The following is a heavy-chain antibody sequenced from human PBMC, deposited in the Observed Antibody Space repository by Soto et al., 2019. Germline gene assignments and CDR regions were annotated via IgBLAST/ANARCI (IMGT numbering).Heavy chain of an antibody. Sequence: WSLRLSCAASGFTFSSYGMSWVRQAPGEGLEWVSGISGSGGSTYYADSVKGRFTISRDNSKNTLYLQMYSLRAEDTAVYYCAKTGPGSSYGYYFDSWGQGTLVTVSS. J-gene: IGHJ4*02. V-gene: IGHV3-23*01. CDR1: GFTFSSYG. D-gene: IGHD5-18*01. CDR3: AKTGPGSSYGYYFDS. CDR2: ISGSGGST.